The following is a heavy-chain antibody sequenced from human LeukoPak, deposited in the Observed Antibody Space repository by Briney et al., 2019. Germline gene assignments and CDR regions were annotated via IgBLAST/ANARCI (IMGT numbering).Heavy chain of an antibody. CDR1: GYTFGAYY. CDR3: ATWGLHFDI. V-gene: IGHV1-2*02. CDR2: IRPNSGGT. Sequence: ASVKVSCKASGYTFGAYYMYWVRQAPGQGLEWMGWIRPNSGGTNYTQKFQGRVTMTRDTSINTAYMELSRLTSDDTAVYFCATWGLHFDIWGQGTMSSSLQ. D-gene: IGHD3-16*01. J-gene: IGHJ3*02.